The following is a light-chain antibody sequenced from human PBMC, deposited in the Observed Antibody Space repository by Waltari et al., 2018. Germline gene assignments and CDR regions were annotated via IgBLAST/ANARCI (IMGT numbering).Light chain of an antibody. J-gene: IGKJ5*01. CDR1: QRISTY. CDR2: AAS. Sequence: QMTQSPSSLSASVGARVPIACRASQRISTYLNWYRHKPGKAPELLIFAASSLQSGVPSRFSGSGSGTDFTLTISSLQAEDFATYYCQQSYTPPPTFGQGTRLDIK. CDR3: QQSYTPPPT. V-gene: IGKV1-39*01.